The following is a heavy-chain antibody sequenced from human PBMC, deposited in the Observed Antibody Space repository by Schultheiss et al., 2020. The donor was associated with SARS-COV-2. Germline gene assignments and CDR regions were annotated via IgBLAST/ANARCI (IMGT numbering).Heavy chain of an antibody. J-gene: IGHJ6*02. Sequence: ASVKVSCKASGGTFSSYAISWVRQAPGKGLEWMGWISAYNGNTNYAQKLQGRVTMTTDTSTSTAYMELRSLRSDDTAVYYCARVGAGEDIVVVPAATTYYYYGMDVWGQGTTVTVSS. CDR3: ARVGAGEDIVVVPAATTYYYYGMDV. CDR1: GGTFSSYA. V-gene: IGHV1-18*01. D-gene: IGHD2-2*01. CDR2: ISAYNGNT.